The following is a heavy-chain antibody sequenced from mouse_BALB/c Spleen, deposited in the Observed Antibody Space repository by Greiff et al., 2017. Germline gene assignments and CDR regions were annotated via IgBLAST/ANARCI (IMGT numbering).Heavy chain of an antibody. CDR3: ARYYYGNYDAMDY. D-gene: IGHD2-1*01. CDR1: GFTFSSFG. J-gene: IGHJ4*01. CDR2: ISSGSSTI. V-gene: IGHV5-17*02. Sequence: EVNLVESGGGLVQPGGSRKLSCAASGFTFSSFGMHWVRQAPEKGLEWVAYISSGSSTIYYADTVKGRFTISRDNPKNTLFLQMTSLRSEDTAMYYCARYYYGNYDAMDYWGQGTSVTVSS.